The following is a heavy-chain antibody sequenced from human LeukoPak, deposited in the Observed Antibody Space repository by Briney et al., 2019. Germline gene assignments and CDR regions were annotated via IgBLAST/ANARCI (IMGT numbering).Heavy chain of an antibody. V-gene: IGHV3-69-1*02. Sequence: PGGSLRLSCAASGFTFDKYALNWFRHTPGKGLEWLSYISSTRDIYYADSVKGRFTISRDNAKESLYLQMNSLRAEDTAVYFCARDDKWAFDYWGQGALVTVSS. CDR2: ISSTRDI. D-gene: IGHD1-26*01. J-gene: IGHJ4*02. CDR1: GFTFDKYA. CDR3: ARDDKWAFDY.